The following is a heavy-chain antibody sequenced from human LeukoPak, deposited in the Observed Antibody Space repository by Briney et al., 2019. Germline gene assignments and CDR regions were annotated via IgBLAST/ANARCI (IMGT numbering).Heavy chain of an antibody. Sequence: WASVKVSCKASGYTFTGYYMHWVRQAPGQGLEWMGWINPNSGGTNYAQKFQGRVTMTRDTSISTAYMELSRLRSDDTAVYYCARPGTENSSSSVLGWGYWGQGTLVTVSS. CDR3: ARPGTENSSSSVLGWGY. CDR2: INPNSGGT. CDR1: GYTFTGYY. V-gene: IGHV1-2*02. J-gene: IGHJ4*02. D-gene: IGHD6-6*01.